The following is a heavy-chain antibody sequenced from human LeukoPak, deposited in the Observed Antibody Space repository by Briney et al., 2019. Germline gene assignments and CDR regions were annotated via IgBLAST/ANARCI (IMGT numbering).Heavy chain of an antibody. CDR1: GFNFEDYG. V-gene: IGHV3-20*04. CDR3: ARLSRATPDY. Sequence: GGSLRLSCAASGFNFEDYGMSWVRQGPGKGLEWVSGINWNGGSTGYADSVKGRFTISRDNAKNSLYLQMNSLRAEDTAVYYCARLSRATPDYWGQGTLVTVSS. J-gene: IGHJ4*02. CDR2: INWNGGST.